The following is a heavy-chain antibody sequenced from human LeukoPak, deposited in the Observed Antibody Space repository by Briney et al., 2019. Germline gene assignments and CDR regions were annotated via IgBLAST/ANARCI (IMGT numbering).Heavy chain of an antibody. Sequence: WGSLGLSCSASGFTFSSYAMSWVRQAPGKGLAWVPAISGRGGSTYYADSVKGRFTISRDNSKNTLYLQMNSLRAEDTAVYYCAKDVVRATVTPDYFDYWGQGTLVTVSS. CDR1: GFTFSSYA. D-gene: IGHD4-17*01. V-gene: IGHV3-23*01. CDR2: ISGRGGST. CDR3: AKDVVRATVTPDYFDY. J-gene: IGHJ4*02.